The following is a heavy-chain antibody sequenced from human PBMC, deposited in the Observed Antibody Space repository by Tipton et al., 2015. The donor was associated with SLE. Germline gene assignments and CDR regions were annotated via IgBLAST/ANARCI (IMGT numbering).Heavy chain of an antibody. CDR2: IYSGGST. Sequence: GSLRLSCAASGFTVSSNYMSWVRQALGKGLEWVSVIYSGGSTYYADSVKGRFTISRDNSKNTLYLQMNSLRAEDTAVYYCARRNIVVVTATPGYYGMDVWGQGTTVTVSS. J-gene: IGHJ6*02. D-gene: IGHD2-21*02. CDR3: ARRNIVVVTATPGYYGMDV. V-gene: IGHV3-66*01. CDR1: GFTVSSNY.